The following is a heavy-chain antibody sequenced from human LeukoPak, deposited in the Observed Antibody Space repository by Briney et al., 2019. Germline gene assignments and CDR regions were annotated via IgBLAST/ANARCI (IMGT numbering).Heavy chain of an antibody. CDR1: GASVSSNSAA. CDR3: ARGDSSGWPYFDY. J-gene: IGHJ4*02. Sequence: SQILSLTCAISGASVSSNSAAWNWIRQSPSRGLEWVGRTYYRSKWYNDYAVSVKSRITINPDTSKNQFSLQLNSVSPEDTAEYYCARGDSSGWPYFDYWGQGTLVTVSS. D-gene: IGHD6-19*01. CDR2: TYYRSKWYN. V-gene: IGHV6-1*01.